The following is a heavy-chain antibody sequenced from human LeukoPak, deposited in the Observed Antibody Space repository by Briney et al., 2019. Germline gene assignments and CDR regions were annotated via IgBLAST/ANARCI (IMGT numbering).Heavy chain of an antibody. CDR3: ARDGGLAPYSSSTPFDY. CDR1: GFTVSTNY. D-gene: IGHD6-6*01. J-gene: IGHJ4*02. V-gene: IGHV3-66*03. Sequence: GGSLRLSCAASGFTVSTNYMSWVRQAPGKGLEWVSVTYSSGSIYYADSVKGRFTIFRDNSKNTLYLQMNSLRAEDTAVYYCARDGGLAPYSSSTPFDYWGQGTLVTVSS. CDR2: TYSSGSI.